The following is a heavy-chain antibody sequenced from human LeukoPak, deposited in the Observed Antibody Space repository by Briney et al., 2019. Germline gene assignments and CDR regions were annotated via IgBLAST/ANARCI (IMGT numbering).Heavy chain of an antibody. D-gene: IGHD6-19*01. CDR3: APSSGVDY. V-gene: IGHV3-9*01. CDR1: GFTFDDYA. Sequence: GGSLRLSCAASGFTFDDYAMHWVRQAPGKGLEWVSGISWNSGSIGYADSVKGRFTISRDNAKNSLYLQMNSLRAEDTALYYCAPSSGVDYWGQGTLVTVSS. CDR2: ISWNSGSI. J-gene: IGHJ4*02.